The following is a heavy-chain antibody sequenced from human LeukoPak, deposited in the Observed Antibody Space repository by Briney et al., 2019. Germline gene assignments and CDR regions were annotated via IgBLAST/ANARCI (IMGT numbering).Heavy chain of an antibody. V-gene: IGHV3-9*03. CDR2: ISWNSGSI. CDR3: AKSTSSIAARPNDYFDY. Sequence: PGGSLRLSCAAFGFTFSNYAMHWVRQAPGKGLEWVSGISWNSGSIGYADSVKGRFTISRDNAKNSLYLQMNSLRAEDMALYYCAKSTSSIAARPNDYFDYWGQGTLVTVSS. D-gene: IGHD6-6*01. CDR1: GFTFSNYA. J-gene: IGHJ4*02.